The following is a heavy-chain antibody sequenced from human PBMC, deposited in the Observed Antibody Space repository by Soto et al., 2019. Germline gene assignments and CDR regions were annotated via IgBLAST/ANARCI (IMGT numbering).Heavy chain of an antibody. V-gene: IGHV1-69*06. D-gene: IGHD4-17*01. J-gene: IGHJ6*02. Sequence: SVKVSCKASGGTFSSYAISWVRQAPGQGLEWMGGIIPIFGTANYAQKFQGRVTITADKSTSTAYMELSSLRSEDTAVYYCARDTLYGGYYGMDVWGQGTTVTVSS. CDR1: GGTFSSYA. CDR2: IIPIFGTA. CDR3: ARDTLYGGYYGMDV.